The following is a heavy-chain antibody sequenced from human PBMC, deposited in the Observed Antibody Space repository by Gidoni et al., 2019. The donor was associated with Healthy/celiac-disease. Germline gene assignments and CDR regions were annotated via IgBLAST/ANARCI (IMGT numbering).Heavy chain of an antibody. CDR2: MSGSGGNT. CDR3: AKDRGYSYGDDAFDI. Sequence: DVQLLESGGGLVQPGGSLRLSCAASAFTFSSYAMSWVRQAPGKGLEGVSVMSGSGGNTYYADSVKGRFTISRDNSKNTLDLQMNSLRAEDTAVYYCAKDRGYSYGDDAFDIWGQGTMVTVSS. D-gene: IGHD5-18*01. CDR1: AFTFSSYA. V-gene: IGHV3-23*01. J-gene: IGHJ3*02.